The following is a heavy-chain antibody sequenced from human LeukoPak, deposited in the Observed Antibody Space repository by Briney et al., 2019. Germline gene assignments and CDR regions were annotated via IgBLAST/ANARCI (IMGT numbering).Heavy chain of an antibody. V-gene: IGHV3-21*01. CDR2: ISPSGNYI. CDR3: ARGIAASGYTMDV. J-gene: IGHJ6*02. Sequence: GGSLRLSCAASGLTFSGYTMNWVRQAPGKGLERVASISPSGNYIYYADSVKGRFTISRDNAKNSLFLQMNSLRAEDTAVYSCARGIAASGYTMDVWGRGTTVTVSS. CDR1: GLTFSGYT. D-gene: IGHD6-13*01.